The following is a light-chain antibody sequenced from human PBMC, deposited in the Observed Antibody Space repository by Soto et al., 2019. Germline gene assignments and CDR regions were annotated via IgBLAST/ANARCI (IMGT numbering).Light chain of an antibody. J-gene: IGKJ5*01. V-gene: IGKV1D-16*01. CDR1: NLINKW. Sequence: DIEMTQSPSSLSASVGDRVSIICRASNLINKWLAWYQQKPNQAPRSLIYTTSIRQSGVPSRFSGSGSGTDFTLTITSLQPEDFATYFCQQYANYPLTFGQGTRLDI. CDR2: TTS. CDR3: QQYANYPLT.